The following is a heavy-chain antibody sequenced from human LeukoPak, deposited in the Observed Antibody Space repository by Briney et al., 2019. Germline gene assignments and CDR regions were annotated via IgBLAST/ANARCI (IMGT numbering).Heavy chain of an antibody. D-gene: IGHD2-21*02. CDR1: GYTFTNYA. Sequence: GASVKVSCKASGYTFTNYAMNWVRQAPGQGLEWMGIINPSGGSTTYAQKFQGRVTMTRDTSTSTVYMELSSLRSEDTAVYYCARGGSCNSASGGDCSHLLIAWGQGTLVTVSS. J-gene: IGHJ5*02. V-gene: IGHV1-46*01. CDR2: INPSGGST. CDR3: ARGGSCNSASGGDCSHLLIA.